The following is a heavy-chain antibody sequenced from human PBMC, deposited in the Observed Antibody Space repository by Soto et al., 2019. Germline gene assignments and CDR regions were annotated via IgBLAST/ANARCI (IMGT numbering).Heavy chain of an antibody. CDR3: AKDFYAVGVSPAPRPHYFDS. CDR1: GFTLRTYG. Sequence: QVQLVESGGGVVPPGRSLRLSCAASGFTLRTYGMHWVRQAPGKGLEWVSLISFDSTKTYYADSVRGRFTISRDTSKNTLYLQMNSLAPEDTAVDYCAKDFYAVGVSPAPRPHYFDSWGQGTLVTVSS. J-gene: IGHJ4*02. D-gene: IGHD2-8*02. V-gene: IGHV3-30*18. CDR2: ISFDSTKT.